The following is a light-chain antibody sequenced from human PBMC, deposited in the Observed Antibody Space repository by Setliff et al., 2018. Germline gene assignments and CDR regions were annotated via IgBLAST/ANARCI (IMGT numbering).Light chain of an antibody. CDR1: SSDIGAYNF. CDR3: SSYTRDTTVV. V-gene: IGLV2-14*03. J-gene: IGLJ1*01. Sequence: QSALTQPASVSGPHGQSITISCTGTSSDIGAYNFVFWYQQHPGKAPRLIIHGVSARPSGISDRFSAPKSGNTASLIISGLQTEDEADYYRSSYTRDTTVVFGTGTKVTVL. CDR2: GVS.